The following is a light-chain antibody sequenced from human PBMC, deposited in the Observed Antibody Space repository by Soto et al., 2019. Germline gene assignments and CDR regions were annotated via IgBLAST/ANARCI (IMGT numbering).Light chain of an antibody. Sequence: QSVLTQPASVSGSPGQSITISCTGTIRDIGGYNYVSWYQQHPGKVPKLLIYEVTNRPSGVSDLFSGSKSGNTASLTISGLQAEYEDDYYCSSYVANFNVLVGGGTQLTV. V-gene: IGLV2-14*01. CDR3: SSYVANFNVL. CDR1: IRDIGGYNY. J-gene: IGLJ2*01. CDR2: EVT.